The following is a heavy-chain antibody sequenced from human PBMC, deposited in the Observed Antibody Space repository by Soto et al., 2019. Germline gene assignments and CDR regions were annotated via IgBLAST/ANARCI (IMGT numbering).Heavy chain of an antibody. CDR2: ISGSGNSI. V-gene: IGHV3-11*01. CDR1: GFTFSDYY. CDR3: ARDHGSWFDP. J-gene: IGHJ5*02. Sequence: QVQLVESGGGLVKPGGSLRLSCAASGFTFSDYYMSWIRQAPGRGLEWISYISGSGNSINYADSVKGRFTISRDNAKNALYLQMSNVRAEDTAVYYCARDHGSWFDPWGQGTLVTVSS.